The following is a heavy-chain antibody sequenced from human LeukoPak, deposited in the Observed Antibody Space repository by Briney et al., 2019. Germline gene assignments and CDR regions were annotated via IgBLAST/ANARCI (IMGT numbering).Heavy chain of an antibody. J-gene: IGHJ4*02. CDR1: GYTFTGYY. Sequence: GASVKVSCKASGYTFTGYYMHWVRQAPGQGLEWMGWINPNSGGTNYAQKLQGRVTMTRDTSISTAYMELRSLRSDDTAVYYCARDHSSSCQLLDYWGQGTLVTISS. D-gene: IGHD6-13*01. CDR3: ARDHSSSCQLLDY. V-gene: IGHV1-2*02. CDR2: INPNSGGT.